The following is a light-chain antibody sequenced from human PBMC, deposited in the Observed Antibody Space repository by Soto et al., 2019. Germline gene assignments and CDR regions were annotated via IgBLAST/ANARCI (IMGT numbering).Light chain of an antibody. CDR1: QNIYSN. J-gene: IGKJ1*01. V-gene: IGKV3-15*01. CDR2: RAS. Sequence: IVMTQSPATLSVSPGERATFSCRASQNIYSNIAWYQQRPGQAPRLLIYRASTRATGVPARFSGSGSGTDFTLTISDVEPEDFAVYYCHQRQSWPRTFGQGTKVDIK. CDR3: HQRQSWPRT.